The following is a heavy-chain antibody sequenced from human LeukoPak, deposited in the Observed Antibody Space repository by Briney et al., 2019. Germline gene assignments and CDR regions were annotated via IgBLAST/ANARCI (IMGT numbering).Heavy chain of an antibody. CDR1: GGSISSGGYY. J-gene: IGHJ4*02. CDR2: IYYSGST. Sequence: PSQTLSLTCTVSGGSISSGGYYWSWIRQHPGKGLEWIGYIYYSGSTYYNPSLKSRVTISVDTSKNQFSLKLSSVTAAYTAVYYCAREYSSSWYRSPFGYWGKGTLVTVST. CDR3: AREYSSSWYRSPFGY. V-gene: IGHV4-31*03. D-gene: IGHD6-13*01.